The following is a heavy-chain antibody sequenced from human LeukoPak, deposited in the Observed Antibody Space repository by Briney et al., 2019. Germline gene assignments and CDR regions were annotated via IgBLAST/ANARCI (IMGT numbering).Heavy chain of an antibody. CDR2: IHHGGTT. Sequence: SETLSLTCAVSGGSITSGNWWTWVRQSPGQGLEWIGEIHHGGTTNYNPSLKSRVTISVDKSKNQFSLKLNSVTAADTAVYYCARDPPYYYGSGSSWYFDLWGRGTLVTVSS. D-gene: IGHD3-10*01. CDR1: GGSITSGNW. V-gene: IGHV4-4*02. CDR3: ARDPPYYYGSGSSWYFDL. J-gene: IGHJ2*01.